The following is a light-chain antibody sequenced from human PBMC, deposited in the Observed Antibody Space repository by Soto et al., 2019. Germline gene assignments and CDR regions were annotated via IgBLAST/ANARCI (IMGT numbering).Light chain of an antibody. V-gene: IGLV2-8*01. J-gene: IGLJ1*01. CDR2: EVS. CDR3: SSYAGSDVFV. CDR1: SSDVGAYTY. Sequence: QSVLTQPPSASGSPGQSVAISCTGTSSDVGAYTYVAWYQQHPGKVPKLMIYEVSKRPSGVPDRCSGSKSGNTASLTVSGLQADDEAVYYCSSYAGSDVFVFGTGTKSPS.